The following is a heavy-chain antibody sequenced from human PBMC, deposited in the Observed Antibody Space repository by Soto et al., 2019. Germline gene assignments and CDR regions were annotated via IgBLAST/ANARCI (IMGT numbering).Heavy chain of an antibody. J-gene: IGHJ5*02. CDR2: IYYSGST. D-gene: IGHD3-10*01. V-gene: IGHV4-30-4*01. CDR1: GGSISSGDDY. Sequence: SETQSLTCTVSGGSISSGDDYWSWIRQPPGKGLEWIGYIYYSGSTYYNPSLKSRVTISVDTSKNHFSLKLSSVTAADTAVYYCARGVTMVRGVIIPWFDPWGQGTLVTVSS. CDR3: ARGVTMVRGVIIPWFDP.